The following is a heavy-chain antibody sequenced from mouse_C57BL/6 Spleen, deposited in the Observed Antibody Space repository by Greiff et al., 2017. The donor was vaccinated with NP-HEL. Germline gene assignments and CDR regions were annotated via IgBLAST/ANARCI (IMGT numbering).Heavy chain of an antibody. J-gene: IGHJ3*01. CDR2: IWGVGST. D-gene: IGHD2-5*01. CDR3: ASLSYYSNRKGFAY. CDR1: GFSLTSYG. V-gene: IGHV2-6*01. Sequence: VQLVESGPGLVAPSQSLSITCTVSGFSLTSYGVDWVRQSPGKGLEWLGVIWGVGSTNYNSALKSRLSISKDNSKSQVFLKMNSLQTDDTAMYYCASLSYYSNRKGFAYWGQGTLVTVSA.